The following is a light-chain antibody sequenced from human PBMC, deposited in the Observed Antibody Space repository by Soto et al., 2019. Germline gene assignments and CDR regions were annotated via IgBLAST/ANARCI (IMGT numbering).Light chain of an antibody. Sequence: DIQMTQSPSSLSASIGDRVTITCRASQSSSSYLNWYQQKPGKAPKILIYAASNLQSGVPSRFSGSGSGSEFTLSITGLQPEDIATYYCQQSMNTPPAFGQGTRLEIK. J-gene: IGKJ5*01. CDR3: QQSMNTPPA. CDR1: QSSSSY. CDR2: AAS. V-gene: IGKV1-39*01.